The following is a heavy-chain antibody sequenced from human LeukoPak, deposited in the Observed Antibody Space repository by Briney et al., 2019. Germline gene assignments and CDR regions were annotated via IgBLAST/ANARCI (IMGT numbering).Heavy chain of an antibody. CDR1: GGSISSSNW. CDR2: IYHSGST. V-gene: IGHV4-4*02. D-gene: IGHD3-10*01. Sequence: SGTLSLTCAVSGGSISSSNWWNWVRQPPGKGLDWIGEIYHSGSTNYNPSLKSRVTISVDKSKNQFSLKLSSVTAADTAVYYCAREGTGWLYFDYWGQGTLVTVSS. CDR3: AREGTGWLYFDY. J-gene: IGHJ4*02.